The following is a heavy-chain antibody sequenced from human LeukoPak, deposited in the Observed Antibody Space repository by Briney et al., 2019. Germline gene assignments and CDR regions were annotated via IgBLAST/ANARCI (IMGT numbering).Heavy chain of an antibody. CDR1: GFTFSSYE. D-gene: IGHD2-15*01. V-gene: IGHV3-23*01. Sequence: GGSLRLSCEASGFTFSSYEMNWVRQAPGKGLDWVSTITSSGGSTGYADSVKGRFTISRDNSKNTLYLQMNSLRAEDTAVYYCARHYCSGGSCYSFFDYWGQGTLVTVSS. J-gene: IGHJ4*02. CDR3: ARHYCSGGSCYSFFDY. CDR2: ITSSGGST.